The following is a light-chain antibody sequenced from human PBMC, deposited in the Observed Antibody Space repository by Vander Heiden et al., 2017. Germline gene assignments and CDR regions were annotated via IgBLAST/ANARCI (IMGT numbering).Light chain of an antibody. CDR3: QARDSSGDHVV. Sequence: SYVLTQPPSVSVAPGQTARITCGGNNIGSKRVHWYQQKPGQATVLVVYDESDRPSGIPERLSGSNSGNTATRTITRVEAGDEADYSCQARDSSGDHVVVGGGNKLTVL. J-gene: IGLJ2*01. CDR2: DES. V-gene: IGLV3-21*02. CDR1: NIGSKR.